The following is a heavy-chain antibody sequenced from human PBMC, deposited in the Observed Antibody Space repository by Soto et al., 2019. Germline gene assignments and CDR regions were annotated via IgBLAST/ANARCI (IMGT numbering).Heavy chain of an antibody. CDR2: ISYDGSNK. CDR1: GFTFSSYG. Sequence: GGSLRLSCAASGFTFSSYGMHWVRQAPGKGLEWVAVISYDGSNKYYADSVKGRFTISRDNSKNSLYLQMNSLRDEDTAVYYCARVKSYDSSGYTIPLPGYWGQGTLVTVSS. V-gene: IGHV3-30*03. J-gene: IGHJ4*02. D-gene: IGHD3-22*01. CDR3: ARVKSYDSSGYTIPLPGY.